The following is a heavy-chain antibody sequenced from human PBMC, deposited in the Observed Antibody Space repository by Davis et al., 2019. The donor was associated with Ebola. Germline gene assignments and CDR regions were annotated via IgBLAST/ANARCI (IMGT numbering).Heavy chain of an antibody. D-gene: IGHD2-15*01. V-gene: IGHV3-7*01. CDR2: IENDGSKK. CDR3: AREDIVVVVAANNYYYGMDV. CDR1: KFTLSSYW. J-gene: IGHJ6*02. Sequence: GESLKISCAASKFTLSSYWMSWVRQAPGKGLEWVATIENDGSKKYYMDSVKGRFTISRDNAKNSLYLQMNSLRAEDTAVYYCAREDIVVVVAANNYYYGMDVWGQGTTVTVSS.